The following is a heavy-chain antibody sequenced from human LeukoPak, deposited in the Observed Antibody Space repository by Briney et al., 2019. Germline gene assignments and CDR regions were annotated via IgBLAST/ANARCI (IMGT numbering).Heavy chain of an antibody. V-gene: IGHV4-61*02. Sequence: SETLSLTCTVSGGSISSGSYYWSWIRQPAGKGLEWIGRIYTSGSTNYNPSLKSRVTISVDTSKNQFSLKLSSVPAADTAVYYCAKEVEKETRSSTSWYYWGQGTLVTVSS. D-gene: IGHD2-2*01. CDR2: IYTSGST. CDR1: GGSISSGSYY. J-gene: IGHJ4*02. CDR3: AKEVEKETRSSTSWYY.